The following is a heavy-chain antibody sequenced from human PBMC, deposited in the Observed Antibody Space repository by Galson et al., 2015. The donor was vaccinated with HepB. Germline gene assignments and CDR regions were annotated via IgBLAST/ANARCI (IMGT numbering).Heavy chain of an antibody. CDR3: AKLIAVAGAFDY. CDR1: GFTFSSYA. J-gene: IGHJ4*02. D-gene: IGHD6-19*01. CDR2: ISGSGGST. V-gene: IGHV3-23*01. Sequence: SLRLSCAASGFTFSSYAMSWVRQAPGKGLEWVSAISGSGGSTYYADSVKGRFTISRDNSKNTLYLQMNSLRAEDTAVYYCAKLIAVAGAFDYWGQGTLVTVSS.